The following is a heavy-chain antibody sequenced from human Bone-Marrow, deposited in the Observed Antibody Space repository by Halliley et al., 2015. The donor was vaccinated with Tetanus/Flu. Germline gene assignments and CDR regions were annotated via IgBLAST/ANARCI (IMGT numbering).Heavy chain of an antibody. CDR1: GGSVSSTSHY. CDR3: ARGASSAYDF. Sequence: TLSLTCTVSGGSVSSTSHYWSWIRQLPGKGLEWIGYIYYTGNTNYNPSLKSRVTMSVDTSKNHFSLNLRSVTAADTAVYYCARGASSAYDFWGQGALISVSS. CDR2: IYYTGNT. J-gene: IGHJ4*02. D-gene: IGHD2-15*01. V-gene: IGHV4-61*03.